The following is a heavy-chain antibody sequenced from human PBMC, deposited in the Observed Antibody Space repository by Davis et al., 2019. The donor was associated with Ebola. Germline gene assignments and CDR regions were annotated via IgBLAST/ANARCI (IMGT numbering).Heavy chain of an antibody. CDR3: ARHPASGSNTYYYYIDI. Sequence: SETLSLTCTVYGGSIESDYWSWIRLSPGKGLEWIAYIHGSGTTNYNPSLKSRISISADRSKNQISLKLSSVIAADTAVYFCARHPASGSNTYYYYIDIWGKGTTVTVSS. CDR2: IHGSGTT. J-gene: IGHJ6*03. D-gene: IGHD1-26*01. CDR1: GGSIESDY. V-gene: IGHV4-59*08.